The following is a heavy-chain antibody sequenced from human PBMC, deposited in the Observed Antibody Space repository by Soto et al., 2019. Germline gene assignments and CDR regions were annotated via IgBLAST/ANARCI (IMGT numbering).Heavy chain of an antibody. CDR1: GFTFSMFS. J-gene: IGHJ5*02. Sequence: GGSLRLSCSASGFTFSMFSMHWVRQAPGKGLEYVSGISSNGDSTYYADSVKGRFTISRDNSKNTPYLQMSSLRAVDTAVYYCVHPRSTVQIPPTWGQGTLVTVSS. CDR3: VHPRSTVQIPPT. D-gene: IGHD4-17*01. V-gene: IGHV3-64D*06. CDR2: ISSNGDST.